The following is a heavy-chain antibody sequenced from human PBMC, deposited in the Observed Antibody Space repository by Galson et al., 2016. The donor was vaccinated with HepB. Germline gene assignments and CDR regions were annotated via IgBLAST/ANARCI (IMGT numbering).Heavy chain of an antibody. CDR1: GYNFTSDW. V-gene: IGHV5-51*01. D-gene: IGHD4-11*01. CDR3: ARHILEYSDFDPTLYFDY. CDR2: VYPGDSDT. J-gene: IGHJ4*02. Sequence: QSGAEVKKPGESLKISCRGSGYNFTSDWIGWVRQMPGKGLEWMGIVYPGDSDTRYSPSFQGQVTISADKSINTAYLQWSSLRASDTAMHYFARHILEYSDFDPTLYFDYWGQGTLVTVSS.